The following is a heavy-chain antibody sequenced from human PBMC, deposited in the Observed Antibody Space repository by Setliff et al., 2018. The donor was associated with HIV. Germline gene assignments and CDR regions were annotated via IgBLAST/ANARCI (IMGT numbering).Heavy chain of an antibody. CDR2: IDYTGST. J-gene: IGHJ2*01. Sequence: SETLSLTCTVSGGSISIYYWSWIRQPPGKGLEWIGYIDYTGSTNYNPSLKSRGTISVDTSENQFSLKLTSVTAADTAVYYCARGDYGINWYFDLWGRGTLVTVSS. CDR3: ARGDYGINWYFDL. D-gene: IGHD4-17*01. V-gene: IGHV4-59*01. CDR1: GGSISIYY.